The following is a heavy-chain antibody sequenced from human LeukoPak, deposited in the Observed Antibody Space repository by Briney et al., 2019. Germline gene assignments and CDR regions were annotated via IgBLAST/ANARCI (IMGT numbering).Heavy chain of an antibody. V-gene: IGHV3-21*01. D-gene: IGHD1-26*01. Sequence: GGSLRLSCAASGLTFSSYSMNWARQAPGKGLEWVSSISSSGTYVYYADSVKGRFTISRDNAKNSLSLQMNSLRADDAAVYYCASKYSGTYYVDYWGQGTLVTVSS. J-gene: IGHJ4*02. CDR1: GLTFSSYS. CDR2: ISSSGTYV. CDR3: ASKYSGTYYVDY.